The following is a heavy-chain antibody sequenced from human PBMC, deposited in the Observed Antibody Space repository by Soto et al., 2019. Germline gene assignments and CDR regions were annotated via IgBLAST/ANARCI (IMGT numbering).Heavy chain of an antibody. Sequence: QVQLQESGPGLVKPSETLSLTCTVSGDSINYYYWSWIRQAPGKGLEWIGYVYYDGSTKYNPSLESRVTMSIDTSKNQISLKLSSVIAADTAVYYCVSYDRQSGRYSLDYWGQGTLVTVSS. CDR1: GDSINYYY. CDR3: VSYDRQSGRYSLDY. D-gene: IGHD3-10*01. CDR2: VYYDGST. V-gene: IGHV4-59*01. J-gene: IGHJ4*02.